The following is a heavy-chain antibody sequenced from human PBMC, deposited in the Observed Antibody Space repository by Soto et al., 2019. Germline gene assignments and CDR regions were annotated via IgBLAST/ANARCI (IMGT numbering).Heavy chain of an antibody. J-gene: IGHJ4*02. D-gene: IGHD6-13*01. CDR2: ISGSGGST. Sequence: GGSLRLSCAASGFTFSSYAMSWVRQAPGKGLEWVSAISGSGGSTYYADSVKGRCTISRENSKNTLYLQMNSLRAVDTAVSYCAKDSGSLPPPSSSSWGPGSVLDYWGQGTLVTVSS. CDR1: GFTFSSYA. CDR3: AKDSGSLPPPSSSSWGPGSVLDY. V-gene: IGHV3-23*01.